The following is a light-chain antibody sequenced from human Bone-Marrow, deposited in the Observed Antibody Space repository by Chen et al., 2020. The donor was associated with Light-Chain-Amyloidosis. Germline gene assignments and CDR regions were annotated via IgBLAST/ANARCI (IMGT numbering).Light chain of an antibody. CDR1: QNIDTY. CDR3: QEFKSHDMCN. Sequence: DIQMTQSPSTLSVSVGDRVTITFRASQNIDTYLAWYQQKPGKAPKLLIYQASSLESGVPLRFSGSGSGTEFTLTSSSLQPDDFATYFCQEFKSHDMCNFGQGTKLEIK. J-gene: IGKJ2*04. V-gene: IGKV1-5*03. CDR2: QAS.